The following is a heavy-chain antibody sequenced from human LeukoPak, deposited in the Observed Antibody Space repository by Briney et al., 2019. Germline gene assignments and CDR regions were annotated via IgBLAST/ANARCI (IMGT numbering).Heavy chain of an antibody. J-gene: IGHJ4*02. CDR2: ISGSGGST. V-gene: IGHV3-23*01. CDR1: GFAFSSYA. D-gene: IGHD3-22*01. CDR3: AKVENYYDSSGYTDY. Sequence: GGSLRLSCAASGFAFSSYAMSWVRQAPRKGLEWVSAISGSGGSTYYADSVKGRFTISRDNSKNTLYLQMNSLRAEDTAVYYCAKVENYYDSSGYTDYWGQGTLVTVS.